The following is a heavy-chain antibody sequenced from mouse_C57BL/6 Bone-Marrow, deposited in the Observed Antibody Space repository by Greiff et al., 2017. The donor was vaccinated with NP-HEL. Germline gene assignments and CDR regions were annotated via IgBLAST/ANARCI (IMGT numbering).Heavy chain of an antibody. V-gene: IGHV1-81*01. CDR3: AREGYYLYFDV. CDR2: IYPRSGNT. D-gene: IGHD1-1*01. Sequence: QVQLQQSGAELARPGASVKLSCKASGYTFTSYGISWVKQRTGQGLEWIGEIYPRSGNTYYNEKFKGKATLTADKSSSTAYMELRSLSSEDSAVYFCAREGYYLYFDVWGTGTTVTVSS. J-gene: IGHJ1*03. CDR1: GYTFTSYG.